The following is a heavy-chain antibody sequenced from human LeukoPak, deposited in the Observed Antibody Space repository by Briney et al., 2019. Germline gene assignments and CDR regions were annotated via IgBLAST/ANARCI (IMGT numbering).Heavy chain of an antibody. CDR1: RFTFSNDS. J-gene: IGHJ4*02. D-gene: IGHD3-10*01. CDR3: ARSGGAFFDY. Sequence: SLRLSCAASRFTFSNDSMSWVRRAPGKGLEWVSGISWNSGTIGYADSVKGRFTIVGDNANNCLYLPMNSLRAEDMALYYCARSGGAFFDYWGQGTLVTVSS. CDR2: ISWNSGTI. V-gene: IGHV3-9*03.